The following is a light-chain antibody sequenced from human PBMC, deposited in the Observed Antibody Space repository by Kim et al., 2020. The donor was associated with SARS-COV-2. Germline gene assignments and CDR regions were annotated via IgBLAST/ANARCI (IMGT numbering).Light chain of an antibody. CDR2: DVS. Sequence: QSITISCTGTSSDVGGYNYVSWYQQHPGKAPKLMSYDVSNRTSGGSNRFSGSKSGNTASLTISGLQAEDEADYYCSSYTSSSTLRVFGGGTQLTVL. V-gene: IGLV2-14*03. J-gene: IGLJ3*02. CDR1: SSDVGGYNY. CDR3: SSYTSSSTLRV.